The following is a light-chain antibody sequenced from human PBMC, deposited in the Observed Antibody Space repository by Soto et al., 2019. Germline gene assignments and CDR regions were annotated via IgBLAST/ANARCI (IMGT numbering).Light chain of an antibody. J-gene: IGKJ4*01. Sequence: DIPLTQSASFLFASVGDRVSMXCRASHGVRSNLVWYQQKPGKAPKLLIYAASTLQGGGPSRFSGSGSVTEFTRTISSLQPEDFATYYGQQLNSYPLTFGGGTKVDIK. CDR2: AAS. CDR3: QQLNSYPLT. V-gene: IGKV1-9*01. CDR1: HGVRSN.